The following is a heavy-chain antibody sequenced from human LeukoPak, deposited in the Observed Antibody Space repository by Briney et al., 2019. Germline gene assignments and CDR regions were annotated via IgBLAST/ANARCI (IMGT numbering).Heavy chain of an antibody. CDR2: IYYSGST. CDR1: GGSISSYY. D-gene: IGHD3-16*01. CDR3: ARRGDYFDY. J-gene: IGHJ4*02. Sequence: SETLSLTCTVSGGSISSYYWSWLRQPPGKGLEWIGYIYYSGSTNYNPSLKSRVTISVDTSKNQFSLKLSSVTAADTAVYYCARRGDYFDYWGQGTLVTVSS. V-gene: IGHV4-59*08.